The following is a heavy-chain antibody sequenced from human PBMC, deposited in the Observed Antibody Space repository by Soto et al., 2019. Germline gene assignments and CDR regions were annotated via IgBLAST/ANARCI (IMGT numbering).Heavy chain of an antibody. J-gene: IGHJ3*01. CDR2: INPSGGST. D-gene: IGHD6-19*01. CDR1: GYTFTSYD. CDR3: ATDRSIAVAGTFLGDAFAF. Sequence: ASVKVSCKTSGYTFTSYDMHWVRQAPGQGLEWMGIINPSGGSTSYAQKCQGRVTMTRDTSTSTVYMELSSLRSEDTAVYYCATDRSIAVAGTFLGDAFAFSGQGPMVTV. V-gene: IGHV1-46*03.